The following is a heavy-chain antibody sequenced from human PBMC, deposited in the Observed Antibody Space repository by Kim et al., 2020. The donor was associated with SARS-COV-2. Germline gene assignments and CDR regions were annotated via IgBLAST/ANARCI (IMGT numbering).Heavy chain of an antibody. CDR3: ARDPAPVLRYFDPVAPDY. CDR2: ISSSSSYI. D-gene: IGHD3-9*01. V-gene: IGHV3-21*01. J-gene: IGHJ4*02. Sequence: GGSLRLSCAASGFTFSSYSMNWVRQAPGKGLEWVSSISSSSSYIYYADSVKGRFTISRDNAKNSLYLQMNRLRAEDTAVYYCARDPAPVLRYFDPVAPDYCGQGALVTVSS. CDR1: GFTFSSYS.